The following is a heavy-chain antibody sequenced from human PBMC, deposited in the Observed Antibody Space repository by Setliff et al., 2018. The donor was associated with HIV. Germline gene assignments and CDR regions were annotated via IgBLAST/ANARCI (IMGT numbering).Heavy chain of an antibody. CDR2: IHHSGST. CDR1: GGSINSSSYY. CDR3: AREKRYSYGSDWFDP. J-gene: IGHJ5*02. V-gene: IGHV4-39*07. D-gene: IGHD5-18*01. Sequence: SETLSLTCVVSGGSINSSSYYWAWIRQPPGKGLEWIGEIHHSGSTNYNPSLKSRVTISVDKSKNQFSLKLSSVTAADTAVYYCAREKRYSYGSDWFDPWGQGTPVTVSS.